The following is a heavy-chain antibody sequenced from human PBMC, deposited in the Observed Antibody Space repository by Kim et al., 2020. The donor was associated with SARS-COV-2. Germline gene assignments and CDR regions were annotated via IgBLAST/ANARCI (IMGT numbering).Heavy chain of an antibody. Sequence: VKGRFTISRDNSKNTLYLQMNSLRAEDTAVYYCARANYDILTGYPLGMDVWGQGTTVTVSS. J-gene: IGHJ6*02. V-gene: IGHV3-30*07. CDR3: ARANYDILTGYPLGMDV. D-gene: IGHD3-9*01.